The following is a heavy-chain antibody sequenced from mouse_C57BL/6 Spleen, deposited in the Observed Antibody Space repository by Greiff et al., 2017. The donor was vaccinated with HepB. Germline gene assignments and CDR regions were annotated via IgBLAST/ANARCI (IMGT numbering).Heavy chain of an antibody. Sequence: EVQLVESGGDLVKPGGSLKLSCAASGFTFSSYGMSWVRQTPDKRLEWVATISSGGSYTYYPDSVKGRFTISRDNAKNTLYLQMSSLKSEDTAMYYCARQTAQATPWFAYWGQGTLVTVSA. D-gene: IGHD3-2*02. CDR2: ISSGGSYT. J-gene: IGHJ3*01. CDR3: ARQTAQATPWFAY. V-gene: IGHV5-6*01. CDR1: GFTFSSYG.